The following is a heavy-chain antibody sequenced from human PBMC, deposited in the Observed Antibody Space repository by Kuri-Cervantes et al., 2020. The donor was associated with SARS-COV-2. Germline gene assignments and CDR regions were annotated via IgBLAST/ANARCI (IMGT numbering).Heavy chain of an antibody. CDR2: INLMFDSA. V-gene: IGHV1-69*08. Sequence: SVKVSCKASGGTFISSSITWVRQAPGQGLEWMGRINLMFDSANYAQKVQGRVTITADTSTSTVYMELSSLRSEDTAVYYCAREWFEGYYYGMDVWGQGTTVTVS. CDR3: AREWFEGYYYGMDV. D-gene: IGHD3-10*01. J-gene: IGHJ6*02. CDR1: GGTFISSS.